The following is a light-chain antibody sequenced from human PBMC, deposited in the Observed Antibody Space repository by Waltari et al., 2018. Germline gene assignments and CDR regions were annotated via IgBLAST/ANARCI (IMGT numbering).Light chain of an antibody. V-gene: IGKV3-11*01. Sequence: EIVLTQSQATLSLSPGDRATLTCRASQSVSSYLAWYQQKPGQAPRRLIYDASNRATGIPARFSGSGSGTDFTLTISSLEPEDFAVYYCQQRSNWRSNTFGQGTKLEIK. J-gene: IGKJ2*01. CDR1: QSVSSY. CDR3: QQRSNWRSNT. CDR2: DAS.